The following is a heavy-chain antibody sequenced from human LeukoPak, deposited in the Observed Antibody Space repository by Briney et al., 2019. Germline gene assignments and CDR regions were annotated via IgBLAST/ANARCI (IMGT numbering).Heavy chain of an antibody. CDR1: GFTFSSYS. D-gene: IGHD3-22*01. CDR3: AKDVDDSRGYYYVFEN. Sequence: GGSLRLSCAASGFTFSSYSMNWVRQAPGKGLEWVSYISSSSSTIYYAGSVKGRFTISRDNAKNSLYLQMNSLRAEDTAVYYCAKDVDDSRGYYYVFENWGQGTLVTVSS. V-gene: IGHV3-48*04. CDR2: ISSSSSTI. J-gene: IGHJ4*02.